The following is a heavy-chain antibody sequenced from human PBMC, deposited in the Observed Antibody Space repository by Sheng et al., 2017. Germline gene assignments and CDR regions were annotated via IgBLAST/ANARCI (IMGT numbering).Heavy chain of an antibody. D-gene: IGHD3-22*01. Sequence: QVQLVESGGGVVQPGRSLRLSCAASGFTFSSYGMHWVRQAPGKGLEWVAVISYDGSNKYYADSVKGRFTISRDNSKNTLYLQMNSLRAEDTAVYYCAKGPVVSPDYWGQGTLVTVSS. J-gene: IGHJ4*02. V-gene: IGHV3-30*18. CDR2: ISYDGSNK. CDR1: GFTFSSYG. CDR3: AKGPVVSPDY.